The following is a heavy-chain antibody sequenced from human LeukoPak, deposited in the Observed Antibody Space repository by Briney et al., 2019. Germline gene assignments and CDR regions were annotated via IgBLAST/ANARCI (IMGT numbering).Heavy chain of an antibody. CDR2: IYFSGKT. J-gene: IGHJ5*02. D-gene: IGHD4-17*01. Sequence: SETLSLTCTVSGGSISSIIYYWGWIRQPPGKGLEWIGSIYFSGKTYYNPSLKSRVTISVDRSKNQFSLKLSSVTAADTAVYYCARGADYGDYPFSWGQGTLVTVSS. CDR1: GGSISSIIYY. CDR3: ARGADYGDYPFS. V-gene: IGHV4-39*07.